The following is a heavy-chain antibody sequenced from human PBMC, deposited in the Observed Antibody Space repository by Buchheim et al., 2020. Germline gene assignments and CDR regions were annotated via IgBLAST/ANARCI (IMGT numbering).Heavy chain of an antibody. CDR3: AKDRCRPGIVVVPAATNFDY. J-gene: IGHJ4*02. V-gene: IGHV3-23*01. CDR2: ISGSGGST. CDR1: GFTFSSYA. D-gene: IGHD2-2*01. Sequence: EVQLLESGGGLVQPGGSLRLSCAASGFTFSSYAMSWVRQAPGKGLEWVSAISGSGGSTYYADSVKGRFTISRDNSKNTLYLQMNSRRAEDTAVYYCAKDRCRPGIVVVPAATNFDYWGQGTL.